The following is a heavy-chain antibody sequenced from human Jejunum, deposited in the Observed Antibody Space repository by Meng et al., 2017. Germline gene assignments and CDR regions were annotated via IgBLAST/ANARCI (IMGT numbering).Heavy chain of an antibody. CDR2: INSDGIIT. CDR1: GFAFSSNW. V-gene: IGHV3-74*01. CDR3: TSGKTPTGDY. Sequence: GQLVGSGGGLVQPGGSLRLSCAASGFAFSSNWMHWVRQTPGKGLVWVSRINSDGIITSYADSVKGRFTISRDNAKNTLFLQMNSLRAEDTAVYYCTSGKTPTGDYWGQGILVTVSS. J-gene: IGHJ4*02. D-gene: IGHD3-16*01.